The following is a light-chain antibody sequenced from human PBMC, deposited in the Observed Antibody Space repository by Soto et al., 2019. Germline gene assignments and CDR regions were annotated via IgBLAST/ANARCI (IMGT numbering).Light chain of an antibody. CDR3: QQYNSYSWT. CDR2: KAS. J-gene: IGKJ1*01. V-gene: IGKV1-5*03. Sequence: DIQMTQSPPTLSASAGDRVTITCRASESISSCLAWYQQKPGKAPKLLMYKASSLESGVPSRFSGSGSGTEFTLTISSLQPDDFATYYCQQYNSYSWTFGQGTKVDI. CDR1: ESISSC.